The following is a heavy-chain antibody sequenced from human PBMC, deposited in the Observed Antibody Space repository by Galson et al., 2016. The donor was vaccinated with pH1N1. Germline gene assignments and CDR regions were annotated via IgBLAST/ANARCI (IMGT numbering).Heavy chain of an antibody. CDR3: AHSLYGDYVGWFDP. CDR2: IYWNDDK. CDR1: GFSLSTSGVG. V-gene: IGHV2-5*01. J-gene: IGHJ5*02. D-gene: IGHD4-17*01. Sequence: PALVKPTQTLTLTCTFSGFSLSTSGVGVGWIRQPPGKALEWLALIYWNDDKRYSPSPKSRLTITKDTSKNQVVLTMTNMDPVDTATDYCAHSLYGDYVGWFDPWGQGTLVTVSS.